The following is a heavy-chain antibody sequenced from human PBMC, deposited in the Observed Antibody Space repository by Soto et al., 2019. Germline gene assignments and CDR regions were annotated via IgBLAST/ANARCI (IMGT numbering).Heavy chain of an antibody. CDR2: IIPIFGTA. J-gene: IGHJ3*02. CDR3: ARVGGGFNGPAFDI. CDR1: GGTFSSYA. V-gene: IGHV1-69*12. Sequence: QVQLVQSGAEVKKPGSSVKVSCKASGGTFSSYAISWVRQAPGQGLEWMGGIIPIFGTANYAQKFQGRVTTTADESTSTDYMERSSLSSEDTAVYYCARVGGGFNGPAFDIWGQGTMVTVSS. D-gene: IGHD2-15*01.